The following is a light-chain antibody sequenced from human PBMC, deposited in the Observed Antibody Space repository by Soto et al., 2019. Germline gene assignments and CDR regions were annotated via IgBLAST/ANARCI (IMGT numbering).Light chain of an antibody. J-gene: IGKJ4*01. CDR3: MQALHTPRA. CDR1: QSLLHSNGYKY. V-gene: IGKV2-28*01. CDR2: LGS. Sequence: DIVMTQSPLSLPVTLGEPASISCRSSQSLLHSNGYKYLDWYLQKPGQSPQLLIHLGSNRASGVPDRFSGSGSGTDFTLKISRVEAEDVGVYYCMQALHTPRAFGGGTRVEIK.